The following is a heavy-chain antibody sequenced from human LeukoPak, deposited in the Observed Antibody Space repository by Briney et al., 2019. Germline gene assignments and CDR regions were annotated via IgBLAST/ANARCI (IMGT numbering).Heavy chain of an antibody. CDR2: ISSSSGTI. Sequence: SGGSLRLSCAASGFSFSPYSMNWVRQAPGKGLEWVSYISSSSGTIYYSDSVKGRFTISRDNAKNSLYLQMNRLRAEDTAVYYCATGNYDFARDYYYMDVWGKGTTVTVSS. CDR3: ATGNYDFARDYYYMDV. V-gene: IGHV3-48*01. CDR1: GFSFSPYS. J-gene: IGHJ6*03. D-gene: IGHD3-3*01.